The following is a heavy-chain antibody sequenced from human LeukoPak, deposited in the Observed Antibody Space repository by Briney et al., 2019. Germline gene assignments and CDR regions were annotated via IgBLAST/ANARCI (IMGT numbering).Heavy chain of an antibody. Sequence: GGSLRLSCAASGFTFGTYGMTWVRQAPGKGLEWVSGIGITSDYIHYADSVKGRFTISRDNSKNTVYLEMSRLRAEDAAVYYCAKDPNGDYVGAFDTWGQGTMVIVSS. CDR2: IGITSDYI. D-gene: IGHD4-17*01. V-gene: IGHV3-23*01. J-gene: IGHJ3*02. CDR1: GFTFGTYG. CDR3: AKDPNGDYVGAFDT.